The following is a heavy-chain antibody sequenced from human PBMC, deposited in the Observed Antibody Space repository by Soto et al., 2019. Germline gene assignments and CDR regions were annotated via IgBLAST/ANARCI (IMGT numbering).Heavy chain of an antibody. CDR1: GYTFTSYY. CDR2: INPSGGIT. D-gene: IGHD6-13*01. Sequence: ASVKVTCKASGYTFTSYYMHWVRQAPGQGLEWMGIINPSGGITIYAQKFQGRVTMTRDTSTSTVYMELSSLRSEDTAVYYCAREELSWSLWFDPWGQGTLVAVAS. J-gene: IGHJ5*02. V-gene: IGHV1-46*01. CDR3: AREELSWSLWFDP.